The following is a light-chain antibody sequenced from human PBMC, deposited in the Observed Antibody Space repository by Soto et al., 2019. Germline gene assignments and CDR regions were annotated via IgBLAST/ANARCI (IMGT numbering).Light chain of an antibody. CDR2: DNN. Sequence: QSVLTQPPSVSAAPGQRVTISCSGSSSNIGDNSVSWYQQLPGTAPKLLIYDNNKGPSGIPDRFFGSKSGTSATLGITGLQTGDEADYYCGTWDSSLSVVVFGGGTKVTVL. CDR3: GTWDSSLSVVV. V-gene: IGLV1-51*01. J-gene: IGLJ3*02. CDR1: SSNIGDNS.